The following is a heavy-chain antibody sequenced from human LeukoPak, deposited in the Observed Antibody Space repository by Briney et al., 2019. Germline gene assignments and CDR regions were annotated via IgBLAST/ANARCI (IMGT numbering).Heavy chain of an antibody. CDR1: GGSISSYY. CDR3: ARLVTVTRVDDWFDP. CDR2: IYYSGGT. Sequence: PSETLSLTCTVSGGSISSYYWSWIRQPPGKGLEWIGYIYYSGGTNYNPSLKSRVTISVDTSKKQFSLKLRSVTAADTAVYYCARLVTVTRVDDWFDPWGQGTLVTVSS. D-gene: IGHD4-17*01. J-gene: IGHJ5*02. V-gene: IGHV4-59*01.